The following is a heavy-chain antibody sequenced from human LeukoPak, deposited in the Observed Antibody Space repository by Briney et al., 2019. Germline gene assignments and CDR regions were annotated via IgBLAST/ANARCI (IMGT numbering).Heavy chain of an antibody. CDR3: ARRQYDILTGYYRYYFDY. CDR2: ISGSGGST. CDR1: GFTSSSYG. V-gene: IGHV3-23*01. J-gene: IGHJ4*02. Sequence: GGTPRLSCAASGFTSSSYGMSWVRQAPGKGLEWVSAISGSGGSTYYADSVKGRFTISRDNSKNTLYLQMNSLRAEDTAVYYCARRQYDILTGYYRYYFDYWGQGTLVTVSS. D-gene: IGHD3-9*01.